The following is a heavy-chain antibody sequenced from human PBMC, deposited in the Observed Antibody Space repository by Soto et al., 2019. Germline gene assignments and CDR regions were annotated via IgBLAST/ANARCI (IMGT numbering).Heavy chain of an antibody. D-gene: IGHD5-12*01. CDR3: HGYGY. J-gene: IGHJ4*02. V-gene: IGHV3-53*01. CDR2: IYSGGST. Sequence: EVQVVESGGGLIQPGWSLRLSCAVSGFTVTINYMSWVRQAPGKGLEWVSVIYSGGSTYYADSVKGRFTISRDTSKNTLYLQMNGLRGEDTAVYYCHGYGYWGQGTLVTVSS. CDR1: GFTVTINY.